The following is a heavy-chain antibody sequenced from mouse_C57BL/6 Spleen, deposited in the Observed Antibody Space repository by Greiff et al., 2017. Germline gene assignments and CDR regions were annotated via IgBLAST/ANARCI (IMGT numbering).Heavy chain of an antibody. CDR1: GYAFTNYL. Sequence: VMLVESGAELVRPGTSVKVSCTASGYAFTNYLIEWVKQRPGQGLEWIGVINPGSGGTNYNEKFKGKATLTADKSSSTAYMQLSSLTSEDSAVYFCARKGYYYAMDYWGQGTSVTVSS. J-gene: IGHJ4*01. V-gene: IGHV1-54*01. CDR3: ARKGYYYAMDY. CDR2: INPGSGGT.